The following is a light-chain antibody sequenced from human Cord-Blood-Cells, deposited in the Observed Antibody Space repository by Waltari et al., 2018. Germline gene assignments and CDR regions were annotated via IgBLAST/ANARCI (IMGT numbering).Light chain of an antibody. CDR2: GAS. Sequence: EIVMTQSPATLSVSPGERATLSCRASQSVSSNLAWYQQKPGQAPRLLIYGASTRATGIPARFSGSGSGTEFTLTISSLQPEDFATYYCQQLNSYPLFGQGTKLEIK. CDR1: QSVSSN. CDR3: QQLNSYPL. V-gene: IGKV3-15*01. J-gene: IGKJ2*01.